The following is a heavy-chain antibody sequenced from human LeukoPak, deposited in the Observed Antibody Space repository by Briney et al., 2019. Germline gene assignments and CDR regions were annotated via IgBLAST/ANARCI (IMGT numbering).Heavy chain of an antibody. D-gene: IGHD3-10*01. J-gene: IGHJ3*02. CDR2: IYTSGST. CDR1: GGSTSSYY. CDR3: ARVAMVRGFSLSHSDAFDI. Sequence: SETLSLTCTVSGGSTSSYYWSWIRQPAGKGLEWIGRIYTSGSTNYNPSLKSRVTMSVDTSKNQFSLKLSSVTAADTAVYYCARVAMVRGFSLSHSDAFDIWGQGTMVTVSS. V-gene: IGHV4-4*07.